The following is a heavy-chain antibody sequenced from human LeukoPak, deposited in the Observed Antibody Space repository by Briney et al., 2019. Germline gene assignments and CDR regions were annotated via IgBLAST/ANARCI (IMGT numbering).Heavy chain of an antibody. CDR1: GFIFSDYY. Sequence: GGSLRLSCAASGFIFSDYYMSWIRQAPGKWLEWVSYISSGGSTIYYADSVKGRFTISRDNAKNSLYLQMNSLRAEDTAVYYCAELGITMIGGVWGKGTTVTISS. CDR3: AELGITMIGGV. V-gene: IGHV3-11*04. J-gene: IGHJ6*04. D-gene: IGHD3-10*02. CDR2: ISSGGSTI.